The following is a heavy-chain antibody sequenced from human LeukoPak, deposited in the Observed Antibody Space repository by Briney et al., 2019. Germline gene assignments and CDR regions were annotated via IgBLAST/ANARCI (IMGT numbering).Heavy chain of an antibody. D-gene: IGHD6-19*01. CDR2: IYSSGST. CDR3: ARRLAVAGKYFQH. J-gene: IGHJ1*01. V-gene: IGHV4-59*01. Sequence: SETLSLTCAVYGGSFSGYYWSWIRQPPGKGLEWIGYIYSSGSTNYNPSLKSRVTMSVDTSKNQFSLKVSSVTAADTAVYYCARRLAVAGKYFQHWGQGTLVTVSS. CDR1: GGSFSGYY.